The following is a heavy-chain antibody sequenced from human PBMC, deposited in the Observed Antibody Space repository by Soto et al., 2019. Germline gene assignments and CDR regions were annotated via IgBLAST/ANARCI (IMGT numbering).Heavy chain of an antibody. CDR2: MNPNSGNT. CDR1: GYTFTSYD. J-gene: IGHJ4*02. V-gene: IGHV1-8*01. D-gene: IGHD2-8*01. CDR3: ARGFRERAMVYANY. Sequence: QVQLVQSGAEVKKPGASVKVSCKASGYTFTSYDINWVRQATGQGLEWMGWMNPNSGNTGYAQKFQGRGTMSGNTSISTAYMELSSLRSEDTAVYYCARGFRERAMVYANYWGQGTLVTVSS.